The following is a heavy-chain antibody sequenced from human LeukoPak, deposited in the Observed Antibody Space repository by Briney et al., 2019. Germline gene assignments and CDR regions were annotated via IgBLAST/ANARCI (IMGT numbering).Heavy chain of an antibody. J-gene: IGHJ4*02. CDR2: ISGSGGST. Sequence: GGSLRLTCAASGFTFSSYAMSWVRQAPGKGLEWVSAISGSGGSTYYADSVKGRFTISRDNSKNTLYLQMNSLRAEDTAVYYCATLLGYCGGDCYPDYWGQGTLVTVSS. CDR1: GFTFSSYA. CDR3: ATLLGYCGGDCYPDY. V-gene: IGHV3-23*01. D-gene: IGHD2-21*02.